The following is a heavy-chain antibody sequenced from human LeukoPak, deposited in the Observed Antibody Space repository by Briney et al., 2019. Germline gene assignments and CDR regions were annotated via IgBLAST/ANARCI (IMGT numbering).Heavy chain of an antibody. V-gene: IGHV3-66*02. J-gene: IGHJ6*02. CDR1: GFTVSSNY. CDR2: IYSGGGT. Sequence: GGSLRLSCAASGFTVSSNYMSWVRQAPGKGLEWVSVIYSGGGTYYADSVKGRFTISRDNSKNTLYLQMNSLRAEDTAVYYCARDPGPYYYYGMDVWGQGTTVTVSS. CDR3: ARDPGPYYYYGMDV.